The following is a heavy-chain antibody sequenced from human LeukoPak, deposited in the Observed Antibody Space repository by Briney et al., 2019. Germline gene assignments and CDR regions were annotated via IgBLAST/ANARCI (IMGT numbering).Heavy chain of an antibody. D-gene: IGHD2-2*01. J-gene: IGHJ4*02. Sequence: PSETLSLTCTVAVGSISSGGYYWSWIRQPPGKGREWIAYISTAGTTFYNPSLKSRVTISLDRSKNQFSLNLTSITAADTAVYYCAGQNVPTPHDYWGQGTQVTVSS. CDR3: AGQNVPTPHDY. CDR2: ISTAGTT. CDR1: VGSISSGGYY. V-gene: IGHV4-30-2*01.